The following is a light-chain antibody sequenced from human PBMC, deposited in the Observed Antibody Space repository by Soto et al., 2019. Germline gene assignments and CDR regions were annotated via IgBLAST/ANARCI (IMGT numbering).Light chain of an antibody. CDR2: DAS. CDR3: QQRSNWPLT. CDR1: QSVGSS. V-gene: IGKV3-11*01. Sequence: EIVLTQSPATLSLSPGERATLSCRASQSVGSSLAWYQQKPGQAPRLLIHDASNRATGIPARFSGGGSGTDFTLTISSLEPEDFAVYFCQQRSNWPLTFGGGTKVEIK. J-gene: IGKJ4*01.